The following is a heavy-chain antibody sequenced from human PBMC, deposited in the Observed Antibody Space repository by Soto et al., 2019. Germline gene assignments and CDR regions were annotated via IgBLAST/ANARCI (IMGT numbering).Heavy chain of an antibody. CDR3: AREGGYYDSSGYDAFDI. D-gene: IGHD3-22*01. Sequence: SETLSLTCTVSGGSISSGGYYWSWIRQHPGKGLEWIGYIYYSGSTYYNPSLKSRVTISVDTSKNQFSLKLSSVTAADTAVYYCAREGGYYDSSGYDAFDIWGQGTMVTV. J-gene: IGHJ3*02. CDR1: GGSISSGGYY. V-gene: IGHV4-31*03. CDR2: IYYSGST.